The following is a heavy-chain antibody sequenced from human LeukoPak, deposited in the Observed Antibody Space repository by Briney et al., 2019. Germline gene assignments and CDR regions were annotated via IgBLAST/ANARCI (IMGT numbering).Heavy chain of an antibody. D-gene: IGHD4-11*01. J-gene: IGHJ1*01. CDR1: GGSISSYY. Sequence: SEALSLTCTVSGGSISSYYWSWIRQPAGKGLEWIGRIYTSGSTNYNPSLKSRVTMSVDTSKNQFSLKLSSVTAADTAVYYCAREIPYSLTFQHWGQGTLVTVSS. CDR3: AREIPYSLTFQH. CDR2: IYTSGST. V-gene: IGHV4-4*07.